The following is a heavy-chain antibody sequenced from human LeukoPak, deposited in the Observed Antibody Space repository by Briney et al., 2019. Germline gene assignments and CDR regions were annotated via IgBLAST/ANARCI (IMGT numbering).Heavy chain of an antibody. D-gene: IGHD2-2*01. J-gene: IGHJ6*03. CDR1: GGSISSYY. CDR2: IYTSGST. Sequence: SETLSLTCTVSGGSISSYYWSWIRQPAGKGLEWIGRIYTSGSTNYNPSLKSRVTMSVDTSKNQFSLKLSSVTAADTAVYYCAREDMGYCSSTSCRLNYYYYMDVWGKGTTVTVSS. V-gene: IGHV4-4*07. CDR3: AREDMGYCSSTSCRLNYYYYMDV.